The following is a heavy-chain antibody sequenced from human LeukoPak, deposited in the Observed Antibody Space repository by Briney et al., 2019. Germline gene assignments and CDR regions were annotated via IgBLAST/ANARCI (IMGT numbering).Heavy chain of an antibody. CDR2: IYYSGST. D-gene: IGHD3-9*01. CDR1: GGSISSYY. J-gene: IGHJ4*02. Sequence: PSETLSLTCTVSGGSISSYYWSWIRQPPGKGLEWIGYIYYSGSTNYNPSLKSRVTISVDTSKNQFSLKLSSVTAADTAVYYCARGSYTILTGYQNDYWGQGTLVTVSS. V-gene: IGHV4-59*01. CDR3: ARGSYTILTGYQNDY.